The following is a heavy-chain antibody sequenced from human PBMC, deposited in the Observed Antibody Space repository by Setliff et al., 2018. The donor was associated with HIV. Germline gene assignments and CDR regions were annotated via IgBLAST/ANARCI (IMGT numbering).Heavy chain of an antibody. Sequence: ASVKVSCKASGYTFSSYGISWVRQAPGQGLEWMGWISASNGYTDYAQKFRDRVTLTTDTSTSTAYMELRSLTSDDTAVYYCARVAHSSSYHYYGMDVWGQGTTVTV. J-gene: IGHJ6*02. CDR3: ARVAHSSSYHYYGMDV. V-gene: IGHV1-18*01. D-gene: IGHD6-19*01. CDR1: GYTFSSYG. CDR2: ISASNGYT.